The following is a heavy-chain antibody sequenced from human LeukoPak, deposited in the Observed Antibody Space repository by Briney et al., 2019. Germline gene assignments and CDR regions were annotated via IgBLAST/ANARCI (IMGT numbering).Heavy chain of an antibody. J-gene: IGHJ4*02. Sequence: GGSLRLSCAASGFSFSKAWMSWVRQAPGKGLEWVGRIKSKNDGGTTDYAAPVKGRFNISRDDSKDTLYLQLNSLKTEDTALYYCATEDYGAPFDCWGQGTLVTVSS. D-gene: IGHD4-17*01. V-gene: IGHV3-15*01. CDR2: IKSKNDGGTT. CDR3: ATEDYGAPFDC. CDR1: GFSFSKAW.